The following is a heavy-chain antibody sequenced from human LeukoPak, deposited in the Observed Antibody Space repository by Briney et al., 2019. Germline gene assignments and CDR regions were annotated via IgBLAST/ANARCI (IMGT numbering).Heavy chain of an antibody. Sequence: GGSLRLSCAASGFTFSSYAMHWVRQAPGKGLEWVAVISYDGSNKYYADSVKGRFTISRDNSKNTLYLQMNSLRAEDTAVYYCAIASPWRGGYSYGPIDYWGQGTLVTVSS. J-gene: IGHJ4*02. CDR2: ISYDGSNK. CDR3: AIASPWRGGYSYGPIDY. V-gene: IGHV3-30-3*01. CDR1: GFTFSSYA. D-gene: IGHD5-18*01.